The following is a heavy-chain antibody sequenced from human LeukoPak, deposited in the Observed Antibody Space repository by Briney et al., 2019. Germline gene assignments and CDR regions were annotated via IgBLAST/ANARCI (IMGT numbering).Heavy chain of an antibody. J-gene: IGHJ3*02. D-gene: IGHD3-22*01. CDR1: GYTFTSYG. CDR3: ARDSGHWDLIGDYDSSGYNDAFDI. CDR2: ISAYNGNT. V-gene: IGHV1-18*01. Sequence: ASVKVSCKASGYTFTSYGISWVRQALGQGLEWMGWISAYNGNTNYAQKLQGRVTMTTDTSTSTAYMELRSLRSDDTAVYYCARDSGHWDLIGDYDSSGYNDAFDIWGQGTMVTVSS.